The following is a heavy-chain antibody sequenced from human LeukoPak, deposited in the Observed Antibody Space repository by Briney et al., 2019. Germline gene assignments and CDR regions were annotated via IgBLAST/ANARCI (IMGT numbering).Heavy chain of an antibody. CDR1: GFTFSAYT. J-gene: IGHJ6*02. D-gene: IGHD3-10*02. Sequence: GRSLRLSCAASGFTFSAYTMNWVRQAPGKGLEWVSSITHSSNYKHYADSVRGRFTISRDNANNSLYLQMDSLRAEDTAVYFCARVGGTMLPLGMDVWGQGTTVTVSS. CDR2: ITHSSNYK. CDR3: ARVGGTMLPLGMDV. V-gene: IGHV3-21*06.